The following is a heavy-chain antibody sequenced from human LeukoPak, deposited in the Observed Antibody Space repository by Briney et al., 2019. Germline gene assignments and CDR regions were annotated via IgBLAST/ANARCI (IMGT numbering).Heavy chain of an antibody. D-gene: IGHD6-13*01. CDR1: GYSFTSYW. CDR2: INAGDGDT. Sequence: GESLKISCKGSGYSFTSYWIAWMRQAPGQTLEWMGWINAGDGDTKYSQKFQGRVTITRDPFANTAYMDLSNLRSEDTAVYYCARESAAAGADYWGQGTLVTVSS. V-gene: IGHV1-3*01. CDR3: ARESAAAGADY. J-gene: IGHJ4*02.